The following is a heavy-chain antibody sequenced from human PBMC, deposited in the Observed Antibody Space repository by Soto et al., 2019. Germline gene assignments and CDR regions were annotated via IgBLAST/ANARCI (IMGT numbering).Heavy chain of an antibody. CDR2: IYYTGIT. V-gene: IGHV4-31*03. Sequence: PSETLSLTCTVSGGSISSGSYFCSWVRQRPGEGLEWIGNIYYTGITYYNLSLKSRVAISVDTSKNHFSLTLTSLTAADTAIYYCVIVLITPSTHLDRWGQGTLVTVSS. CDR1: GGSISSGSYF. J-gene: IGHJ5*02. D-gene: IGHD3-22*01. CDR3: VIVLITPSTHLDR.